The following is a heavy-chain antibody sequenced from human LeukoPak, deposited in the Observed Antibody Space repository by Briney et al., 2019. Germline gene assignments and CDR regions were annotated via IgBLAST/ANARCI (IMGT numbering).Heavy chain of an antibody. V-gene: IGHV4-59*08. D-gene: IGHD6-19*01. CDR2: IYYSGST. Sequence: SESLSLTYTVSGGSISSYYWSWIRQPPGKGLEWIGYIYYSGSTNYNPSLKSRVTISVDTSKNQFSLKLSSVTAADTAVYYCARLRERSGLPYYYYGMDVWGQGTTVTVSS. CDR1: GGSISSYY. CDR3: ARLRERSGLPYYYYGMDV. J-gene: IGHJ6*02.